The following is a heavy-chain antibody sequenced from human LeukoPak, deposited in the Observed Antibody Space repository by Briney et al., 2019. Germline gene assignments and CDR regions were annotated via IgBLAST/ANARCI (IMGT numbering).Heavy chain of an antibody. Sequence: SQTLSLTCTVSGGSISSGDYYWSWIRQPPGKGLEWIGYIYYSGSTYYNPSLKSRVTISVDTSKNQFSLKLSSVTAADTAVYYCAREMKTSSSRNWYFDLWGRGTLVTVSS. CDR2: IYYSGST. CDR1: GGSISSGDYY. D-gene: IGHD6-13*01. J-gene: IGHJ2*01. V-gene: IGHV4-30-4*08. CDR3: AREMKTSSSRNWYFDL.